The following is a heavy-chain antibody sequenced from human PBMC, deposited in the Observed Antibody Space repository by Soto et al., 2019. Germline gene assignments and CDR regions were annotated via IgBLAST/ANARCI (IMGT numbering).Heavy chain of an antibody. V-gene: IGHV4-59*02. Sequence: PSETLSLTCSVSGTSVINYYWSWLRQSPGKGLEWIGYIYYSRSTSYNPSLKSRVTISVDTSKNHFSLNLTSVTAADTAVYYCGRGQYSNGWYPGDSWGQGTLVTVSS. CDR3: GRGQYSNGWYPGDS. CDR2: IYYSRST. J-gene: IGHJ5*01. CDR1: GTSVINYY. D-gene: IGHD6-19*01.